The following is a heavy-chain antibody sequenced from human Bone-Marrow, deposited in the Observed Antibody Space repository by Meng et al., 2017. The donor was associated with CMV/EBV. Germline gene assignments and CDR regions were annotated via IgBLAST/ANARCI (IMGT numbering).Heavy chain of an antibody. D-gene: IGHD2-15*01. CDR2: IYSGGST. V-gene: IGHV3-66*01. CDR1: GVTVSSNY. J-gene: IGHJ4*02. CDR3: ARDYCSGGSCYLDY. Sequence: AAGVTVSSNYMSWVRQAPGKGLEWVSVIYSGGSTYYADSVKGRFTISRDNSKNTLYLQMNSLRADDTSVYYCARDYCSGGSCYLDYWGQGTLVTVSS.